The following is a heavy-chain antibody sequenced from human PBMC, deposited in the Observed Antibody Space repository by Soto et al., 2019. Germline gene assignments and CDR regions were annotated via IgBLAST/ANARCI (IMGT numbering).Heavy chain of an antibody. CDR3: GCRVEDISYDYYGMDV. D-gene: IGHD2-15*01. J-gene: IGHJ6*02. V-gene: IGHV4-4*02. CDR1: GGSVRSNNW. Sequence: SETLSLTCAVSGGSVRSNNWWFWVRQPPGKGLEWIGEIHHRESTNLNPSLKSRVTISVDRSKNEFSLKVKSVTAADTAVYYCGCRVEDISYDYYGMDVSGQGTTVTVSS. CDR2: IHHREST.